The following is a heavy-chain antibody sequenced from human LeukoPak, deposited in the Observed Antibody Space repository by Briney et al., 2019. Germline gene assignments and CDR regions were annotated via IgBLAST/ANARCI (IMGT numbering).Heavy chain of an antibody. V-gene: IGHV1-69*10. CDR2: IIATLGTT. J-gene: IGHJ6*03. CDR1: GDILTSYG. Sequence: SVKVSCKTSGDILTSYGISWVRQAPGQGLEWMGGIIATLGTTNYAQKFQGRVTIDADKSTSTAYMELNNLRSEDRAVYYCARVASISVAGTRPYYMDVWGQGTTVTVSS. CDR3: ARVASISVAGTRPYYMDV. D-gene: IGHD6-19*01.